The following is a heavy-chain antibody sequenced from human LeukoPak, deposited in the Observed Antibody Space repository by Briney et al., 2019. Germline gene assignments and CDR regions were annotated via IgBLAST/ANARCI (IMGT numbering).Heavy chain of an antibody. CDR2: IVWDGGNT. V-gene: IGHV3-43*01. J-gene: IGHJ6*03. CDR1: GFALGHYT. CDR3: ARYSGYDFYYYYYMDV. Sequence: GGSLSLSCAASGFALGHYTMLWVRHAPGEGLEWVSFIVWDGGNTDYADSVKGRFTISRDNNKNSLYLQMNSLRAEDTAVYYCARYSGYDFYYYYYMDVWGKGTTVTISS. D-gene: IGHD5-12*01.